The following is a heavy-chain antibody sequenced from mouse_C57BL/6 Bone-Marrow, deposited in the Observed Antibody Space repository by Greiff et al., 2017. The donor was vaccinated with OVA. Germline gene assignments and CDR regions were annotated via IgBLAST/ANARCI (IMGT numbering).Heavy chain of an antibody. D-gene: IGHD2-1*01. J-gene: IGHJ3*01. Sequence: VQLVESGAELARPGASVKLSCKASGYTFTSYGISWVKQRTGQGLEWIGEIYPRSGNTYYNEKFKGKATLTADKSSSTAYMELRSLTSEDSAVYFCARDDYGNSWFAYWGQGTLVTVSA. CDR2: IYPRSGNT. V-gene: IGHV1-81*01. CDR3: ARDDYGNSWFAY. CDR1: GYTFTSYG.